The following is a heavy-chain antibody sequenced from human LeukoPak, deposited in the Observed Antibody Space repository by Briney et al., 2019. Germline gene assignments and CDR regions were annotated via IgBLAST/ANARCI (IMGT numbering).Heavy chain of an antibody. D-gene: IGHD4-17*01. CDR1: GGSHSGSGYY. CDR3: ARLEGYGDYFDN. CDR2: ISYDGTT. J-gene: IGHJ4*02. Sequence: SETLSLTCIVSGGSHSGSGYYWGWIRQPPGKGLEWIGHISYDGTTYYNPSLKSRVTISRDTSKNQFSLKQASVTATDTAIYYCARLEGYGDYFDNWGQGTLVTVSS. V-gene: IGHV4-39*01.